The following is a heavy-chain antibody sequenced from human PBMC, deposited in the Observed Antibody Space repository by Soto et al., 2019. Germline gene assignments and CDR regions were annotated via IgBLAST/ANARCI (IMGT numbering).Heavy chain of an antibody. J-gene: IGHJ6*02. V-gene: IGHV1-69*12. D-gene: IGHD1-26*01. CDR2: IFAGFGTA. CDR1: GDTFSRYS. Sequence: QVQLVQSGAEVKKPGSLVKVSCKASGDTFSRYSISWVRQAPGQGLEWMGGIFAGFGTATYAQKFHGRVLIIADEATTTAYIELTSLTYEDTAVYYCAVGASAAATWYSHGMDVWGQGTTVTVSS. CDR3: AVGASAAATWYSHGMDV.